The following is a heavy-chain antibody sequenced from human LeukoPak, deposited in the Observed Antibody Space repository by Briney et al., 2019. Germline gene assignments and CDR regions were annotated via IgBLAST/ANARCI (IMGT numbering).Heavy chain of an antibody. CDR1: GGSISSGGYY. D-gene: IGHD5-24*01. CDR2: IYYSGST. Sequence: SETLSLTCTVSGGSISSGGYYWSWIRQHPGKGLEWIGYIYYSGSTYYNPSLKSRVTISVDTSKNQFSLKLSSVTAADTAVYYCARDRRDDHASDIWGQGTMVTVSS. J-gene: IGHJ3*02. CDR3: ARDRRDDHASDI. V-gene: IGHV4-31*03.